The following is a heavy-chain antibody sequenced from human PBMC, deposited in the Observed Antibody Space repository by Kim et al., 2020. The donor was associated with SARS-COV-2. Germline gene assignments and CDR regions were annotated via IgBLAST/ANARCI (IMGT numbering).Heavy chain of an antibody. V-gene: IGHV4-34*01. Sequence: SETLSLTCAVYGGSFSGYYWSWIRQPPGKGLEWIGEINHSGSTNYNPSLKSRVTISVDTSKNQFSLKLSSVTAADTAVYYCATVVVVAATHGDWFDPWGQGTLVTVSS. CDR1: GGSFSGYY. CDR3: ATVVVVAATHGDWFDP. CDR2: INHSGST. D-gene: IGHD2-15*01. J-gene: IGHJ5*02.